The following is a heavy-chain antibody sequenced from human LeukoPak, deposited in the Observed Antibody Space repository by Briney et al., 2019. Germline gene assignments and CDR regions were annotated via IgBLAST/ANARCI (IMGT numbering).Heavy chain of an antibody. CDR2: IYPGDSDT. CDR1: GSPFTSYW. Sequence: GASLKISCQGSGSPFTSYWIGWARQLPGKGLEWMGIIYPGDSDTRYSPSFQGQVTISADKSISTAYLQWSSLKASDTAMYYCARRGDGYKHEYYFDYWGQGTLVTGSS. CDR3: ARRGDGYKHEYYFDY. V-gene: IGHV5-51*01. D-gene: IGHD5-24*01. J-gene: IGHJ4*02.